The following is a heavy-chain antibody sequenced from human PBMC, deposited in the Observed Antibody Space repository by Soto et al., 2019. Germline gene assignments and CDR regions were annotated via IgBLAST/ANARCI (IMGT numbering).Heavy chain of an antibody. V-gene: IGHV3-23*01. CDR1: GFTFSSYA. CDR2: ISGSGATT. J-gene: IGHJ4*02. CDR3: AKAPPRFRGGSCYFDH. D-gene: IGHD2-15*01. Sequence: PGGSLRLSCAASGFTFSSYAMSWVRQAPGKGLEWVSAISGSGATTYYADSVKGRFTISRDNSKNTLYLQMNSLRAEDTAVYYCAKAPPRFRGGSCYFDHWGQGTLVTVSS.